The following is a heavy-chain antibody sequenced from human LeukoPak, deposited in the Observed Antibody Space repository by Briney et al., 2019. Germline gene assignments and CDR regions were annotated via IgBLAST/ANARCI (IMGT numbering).Heavy chain of an antibody. V-gene: IGHV3-23*01. CDR1: GFTFSSYA. Sequence: PGGSLRLSCAAPGFTFSSYAMSWVRQAPGKGLEWVSAISGSGGSTYYADSVKGRFTISRDNSKNTLYLQMNSLRAEDTAVYYCAKDEGNVVTEENWFDPWGQGTLVTVSS. CDR3: AKDEGNVVTEENWFDP. CDR2: ISGSGGST. D-gene: IGHD4-23*01. J-gene: IGHJ5*02.